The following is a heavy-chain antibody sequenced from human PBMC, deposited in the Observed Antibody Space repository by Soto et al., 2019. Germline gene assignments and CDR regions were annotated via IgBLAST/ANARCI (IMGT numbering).Heavy chain of an antibody. CDR2: ISGGGGGST. D-gene: IGHD2-21*01. CDR1: GFPFTAYA. Sequence: EAQLLESGGGLVQSGGSLRLSCAASGFPFTAYAMSWVRQAPGKGLEWVSTISGGGGGSTYYADSVEGRLTISKDNSKNTVYLQISNLRVDDTAVYYCAREIAIIGKGAFDIWGQGTMVTVSS. J-gene: IGHJ3*02. V-gene: IGHV3-23*01. CDR3: AREIAIIGKGAFDI.